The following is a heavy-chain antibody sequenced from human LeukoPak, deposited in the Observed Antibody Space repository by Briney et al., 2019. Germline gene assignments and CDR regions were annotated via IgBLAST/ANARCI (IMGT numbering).Heavy chain of an antibody. V-gene: IGHV3-48*03. Sequence: GGSLRLSCAASGFTFSSYEMNWVRQAPGKGLEWVSYISSSGSTTYYADSVKGRLTISRDKSKNTLYLQMNSLRAEDTAVYYCAKGQISRSDRFDYWGQGTLVTVSS. CDR3: AKGQISRSDRFDY. D-gene: IGHD3-3*02. J-gene: IGHJ4*02. CDR1: GFTFSSYE. CDR2: ISSSGSTT.